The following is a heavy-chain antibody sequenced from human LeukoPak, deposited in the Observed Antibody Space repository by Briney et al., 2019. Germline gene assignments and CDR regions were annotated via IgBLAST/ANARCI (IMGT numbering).Heavy chain of an antibody. CDR3: ARSWGILGVVRYAFDI. D-gene: IGHD3-3*01. CDR2: IYTSGST. CDR1: GGSISSGSYY. J-gene: IGHJ3*02. V-gene: IGHV4-61*02. Sequence: PSETLSLTCTVSGGSISSGSYYWSWIRQPAGKGLEWIGRIYTSGSTNYNPSLKSRVTISVDTSKNQFSLKLSSVTAADTAVYYCARSWGILGVVRYAFDIWDQGTMVTVSS.